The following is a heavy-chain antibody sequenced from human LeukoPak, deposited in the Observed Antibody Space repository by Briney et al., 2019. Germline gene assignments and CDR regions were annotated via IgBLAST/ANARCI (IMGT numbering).Heavy chain of an antibody. Sequence: PGGSLRLSCAASGFTFSSYSMNWVRQAPGKGLEWVSSISSSSSYIYYADSVKGRFTISRDNAKNSLYLQMNSLRAGDTAVYYCASYYDSSGYWDYYYGMDVWGQGTTVTVSS. CDR3: ASYYDSSGYWDYYYGMDV. CDR2: ISSSSSYI. CDR1: GFTFSSYS. J-gene: IGHJ6*02. D-gene: IGHD3-22*01. V-gene: IGHV3-21*01.